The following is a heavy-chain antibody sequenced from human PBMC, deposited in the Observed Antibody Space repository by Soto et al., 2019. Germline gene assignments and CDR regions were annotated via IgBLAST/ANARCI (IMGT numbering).Heavy chain of an antibody. CDR3: ARGARLLAWLSFDH. CDR1: GDTFNKYA. D-gene: IGHD3-3*01. CDR2: IIPIFGTA. Sequence: QVQLEQSGAEVKTLGSSVKVSCKASGDTFNKYAISWVRQAPGQGLEWMGGIIPIFGTANYAPQFQDRVTITADEATSTAYMELTSLTSDDTAVYVCARGARLLAWLSFDHWGQGTLVTVSS. J-gene: IGHJ4*02. V-gene: IGHV1-69*12.